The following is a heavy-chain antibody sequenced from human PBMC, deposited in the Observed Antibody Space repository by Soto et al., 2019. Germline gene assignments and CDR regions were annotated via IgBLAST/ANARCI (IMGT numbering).Heavy chain of an antibody. Sequence: QVQLVESGGGVVQPGRSLRLSCAASGFTFSSHAMHWVRQAPGKGLEWVAVISYDGSDKYYADSVKGRFTISRDNSKNTLKLQMNSLRADDTAVYYCAKALGELSPESYDYWGQGTRITVSS. V-gene: IGHV3-30*18. CDR3: AKALGELSPESYDY. D-gene: IGHD3-16*02. CDR2: ISYDGSDK. J-gene: IGHJ4*02. CDR1: GFTFSSHA.